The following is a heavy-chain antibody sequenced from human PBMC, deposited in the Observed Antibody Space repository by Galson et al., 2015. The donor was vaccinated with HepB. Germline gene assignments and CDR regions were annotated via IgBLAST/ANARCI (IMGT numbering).Heavy chain of an antibody. V-gene: IGHV1-18*01. J-gene: IGHJ4*02. CDR2: ISNYNGDT. CDR1: GYIFSNHS. Sequence: SVKVSCKASGYIFSNHSITWVRQAPGQGLEWMGWISNYNGDTNYDQKFQGRVTMTTDTPTTTAYMELRSLTSDDTAVYYCARDPSNTSGRWVYLDYWGQGTLVTVSS. D-gene: IGHD6-19*01. CDR3: ARDPSNTSGRWVYLDY.